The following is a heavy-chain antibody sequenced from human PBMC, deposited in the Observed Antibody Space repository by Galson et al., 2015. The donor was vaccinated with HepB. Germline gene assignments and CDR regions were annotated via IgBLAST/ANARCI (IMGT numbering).Heavy chain of an antibody. D-gene: IGHD2/OR15-2a*01. CDR3: ATERALSDNYFDN. CDR1: GFRLTPYT. Sequence: SLRLSCAASGFRLTPYTLHWVRQAPGKGLEWVAVISSDITTKIYANSVKGRFTISRDNSINTLYLQMNSLRLEDTAVYYCATERALSDNYFDNWGQGTLVTVSS. CDR2: ISSDITTK. V-gene: IGHV3-30*04. J-gene: IGHJ4*02.